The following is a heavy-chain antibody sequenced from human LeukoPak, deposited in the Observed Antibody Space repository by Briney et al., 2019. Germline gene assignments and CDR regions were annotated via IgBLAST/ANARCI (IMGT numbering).Heavy chain of an antibody. CDR3: ATDSSGWYSGGLDY. D-gene: IGHD6-19*01. V-gene: IGHV3-23*01. J-gene: IGHJ4*02. CDR1: GFTFSSYA. Sequence: GGSLRLSCAASGFTFSSYAMSWVRQAPGKGLEWVSAISGSGGSTYYADSVKGRFTISRDNSKNTLYLQMNSLRAEDTAVYYCATDSSGWYSGGLDYWGQGTLVTVSS. CDR2: ISGSGGST.